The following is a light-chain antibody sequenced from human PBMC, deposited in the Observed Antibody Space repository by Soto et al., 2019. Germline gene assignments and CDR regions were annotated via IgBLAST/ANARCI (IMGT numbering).Light chain of an antibody. V-gene: IGKV1-5*01. J-gene: IGKJ1*01. CDR1: QSISNR. CDR2: DAS. CDR3: QQYGGVWT. Sequence: DIQMTQSPSTLSASVGDRVTITCRASQSISNRLAWYQQKPGKAPKVLIYDASSLESGVPSRFSGSGSETEFILTISRLQPDDFVNYHCQQYGGVWTFGQGTKVEIK.